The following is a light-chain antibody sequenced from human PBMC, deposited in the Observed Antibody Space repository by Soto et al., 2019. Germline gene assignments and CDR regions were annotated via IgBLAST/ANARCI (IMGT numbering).Light chain of an antibody. CDR1: QGVGRF. CDR3: QQRGGWPLT. Sequence: EIVLTQSPATLSLSPGERAALSCRASQGVGRFLAWSQQKPGQAPRLLIYDASNRATGIPARFSGSGSGTDFTLAINNLEPEDFAVYYCQQRGGWPLTFGGGTKVEIK. V-gene: IGKV3-11*01. J-gene: IGKJ4*01. CDR2: DAS.